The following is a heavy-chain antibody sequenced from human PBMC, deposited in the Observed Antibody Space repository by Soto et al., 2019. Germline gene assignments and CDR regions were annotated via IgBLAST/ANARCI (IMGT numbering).Heavy chain of an antibody. CDR1: RGAFGDYW. J-gene: IGHJ5*01. Sequence: EVQLVESGGGLVQPGGSLRLSCEASRGAFGDYWMHWVRQAPGKGLVWVSRINRDANDIIYADSVKGRFTASRDNAKNMVCLKMNSLRVEDTAVYYCARDVPYNWFDSWGQGTLVTASS. CDR2: INRDANDI. V-gene: IGHV3-74*01. D-gene: IGHD3-10*02. CDR3: ARDVPYNWFDS.